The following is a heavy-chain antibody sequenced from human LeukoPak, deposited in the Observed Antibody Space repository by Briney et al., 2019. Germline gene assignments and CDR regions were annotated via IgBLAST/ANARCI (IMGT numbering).Heavy chain of an antibody. CDR3: ARVPRECTNGVCYTRFAY. CDR2: IIPIFGTA. CDR1: GGTFSSYA. V-gene: IGHV1-69*01. D-gene: IGHD2-8*01. Sequence: ASVNVSCKASGGTFSSYAISWVRQAPGQGLGWMGGIIPIFGTANYAQKFQGRVTITADESSSTASMELSSLRSEDTAVYYCARVPRECTNGVCYTRFAYGGQGTLVTVS. J-gene: IGHJ4*02.